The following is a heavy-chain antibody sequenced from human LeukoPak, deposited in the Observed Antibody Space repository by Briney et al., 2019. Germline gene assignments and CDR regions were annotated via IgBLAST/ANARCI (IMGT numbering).Heavy chain of an antibody. CDR3: ARVNTAIYGMDV. CDR1: GGSISSGGYY. D-gene: IGHD5-18*01. V-gene: IGHV4-31*03. J-gene: IGHJ6*02. Sequence: SETLSLTCTVSGGSISSGGYYWSWIRQHLGKGLEWIGYIYYSGSTYYNPSLKSRVTISVDTSKNQFSLKLSSVTAADTAVYYCARVNTAIYGMDVWGQGTTVTVSS. CDR2: IYYSGST.